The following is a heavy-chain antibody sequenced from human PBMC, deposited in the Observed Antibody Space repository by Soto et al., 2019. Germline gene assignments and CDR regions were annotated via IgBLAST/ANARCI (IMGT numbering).Heavy chain of an antibody. Sequence: QVQLVQSGAEVKKPGSSVKVSCKASGGNFTSYAISWVRQAPGQGLEFMGGIVPLFGTTNYAHKFRGRVTVTADESTSTVYMEMSSLRSEDTAVYYCAKASGRSWYNWLDPWGQGTLVTVST. V-gene: IGHV1-69*01. CDR1: GGNFTSYA. CDR3: AKASGRSWYNWLDP. CDR2: IVPLFGTT. D-gene: IGHD6-13*01. J-gene: IGHJ5*02.